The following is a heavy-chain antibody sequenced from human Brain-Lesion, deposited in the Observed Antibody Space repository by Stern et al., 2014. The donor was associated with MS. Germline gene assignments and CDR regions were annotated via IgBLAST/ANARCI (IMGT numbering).Heavy chain of an antibody. J-gene: IGHJ4*02. V-gene: IGHV1-24*01. CDR1: GYTLTELS. CDR3: ATLSPGAGGNYYRHFDY. CDR2: FDPEDGET. Sequence: QVQLVQSGAEVKKPGASVKVSCKVSGYTLTELSMHWVRQAPRKGLGWMGGFDPEDGETIYAQKFQGRVPMTEDPSTDTAYMELSILRSEDTAVYYCATLSPGAGGNYYRHFDYWGQGTLVTVSS. D-gene: IGHD1-26*01.